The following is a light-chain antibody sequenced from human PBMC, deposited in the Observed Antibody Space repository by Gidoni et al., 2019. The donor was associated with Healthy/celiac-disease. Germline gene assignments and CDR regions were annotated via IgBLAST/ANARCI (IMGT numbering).Light chain of an antibody. CDR3: QQSYSTPWT. V-gene: IGKV1-39*01. Sequence: DIQMPQSPSSLSPSVGDRVTITCRAIQSISSYLNWYQQKPGKAPKLLIYAASSLQSGVPSRFSGSGSGTDFTLTISSLQPEDFATYYCQQSYSTPWTFGQGTKLEIK. CDR1: QSISSY. J-gene: IGKJ2*01. CDR2: AAS.